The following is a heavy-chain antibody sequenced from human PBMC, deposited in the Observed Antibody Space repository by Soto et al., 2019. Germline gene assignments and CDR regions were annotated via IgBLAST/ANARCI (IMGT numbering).Heavy chain of an antibody. CDR2: IWYDGSNK. Sequence: GGSLRLSCAASGFTFSSYGMHWVRQAPGKGLEWVAVIWYDGSNKYYADSVKGRFTISRDNSKNTLYLQMNSLRAEDTAVYYCARDKDSSSSPILGMDVWGQGTTVTVSS. CDR1: GFTFSSYG. D-gene: IGHD6-6*01. CDR3: ARDKDSSSSPILGMDV. J-gene: IGHJ6*02. V-gene: IGHV3-33*01.